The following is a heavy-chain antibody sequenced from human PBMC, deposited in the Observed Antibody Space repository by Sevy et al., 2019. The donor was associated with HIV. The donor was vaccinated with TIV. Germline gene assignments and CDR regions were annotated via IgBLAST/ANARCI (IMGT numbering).Heavy chain of an antibody. J-gene: IGHJ6*02. CDR1: GFTFSSYG. D-gene: IGHD1-20*01. V-gene: IGHV3-30*18. CDR3: AKDMGYFNWNPYYYYSGMDV. CDR2: ISYDGSNK. Sequence: GGSLRLSCAASGFTFSSYGMHWVRQAPGKGLEWVAVISYDGSNKYYADSVKGRFTISRDNSKNTLYLQMNSLRAEDTAVYYCAKDMGYFNWNPYYYYSGMDVWGHGTTVTVSS.